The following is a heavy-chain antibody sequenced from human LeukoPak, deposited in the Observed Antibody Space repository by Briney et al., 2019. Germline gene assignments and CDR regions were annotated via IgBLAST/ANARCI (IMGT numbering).Heavy chain of an antibody. J-gene: IGHJ3*02. V-gene: IGHV4-4*09. CDR1: GGSISSYY. CDR3: ARQVDNDAFDI. Sequence: SETLSLTCTVSGGSISSYYWSWIRQPPGKGLEWIGYIYTGGSTNYNPSLKSRVTISVDTSKNQFSLKLSSVTAADTAVYYCARQVDNDAFDIWGQGTMVTVSS. D-gene: IGHD2-15*01. CDR2: IYTGGST.